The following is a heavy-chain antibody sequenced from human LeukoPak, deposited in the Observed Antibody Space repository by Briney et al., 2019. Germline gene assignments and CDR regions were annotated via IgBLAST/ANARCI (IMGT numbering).Heavy chain of an antibody. J-gene: IGHJ3*02. D-gene: IGHD3-22*01. CDR2: INPNSGGT. CDR1: GYTFTGYY. Sequence: ASVKVSCTASGYTFTGYYMHWVRQAPGQGLEWMGWINPNSGGTNYAQKFQGRVTMTRDTSISTAYMELSRLRSDDTAVYYCARDFSFSYYYDSSGYPYDAFDIWGQGTMVTVSS. V-gene: IGHV1-2*02. CDR3: ARDFSFSYYYDSSGYPYDAFDI.